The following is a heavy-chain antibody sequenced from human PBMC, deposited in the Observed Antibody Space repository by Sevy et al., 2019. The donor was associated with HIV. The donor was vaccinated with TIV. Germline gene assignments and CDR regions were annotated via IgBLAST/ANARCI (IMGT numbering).Heavy chain of an antibody. V-gene: IGHV4-59*01. J-gene: IGHJ4*02. Sequence: SETLSLTCTVSGGSISSYYWSWIRQPPGKELEWIGYIDYSGSTNYNPSLKSRVTISVDTSKNQFSLKLSSVTAADTDVYYCARGDGRYSSGWYGYYFDNWGQGTLVTVSS. CDR1: GGSISSYY. CDR2: IDYSGST. CDR3: ARGDGRYSSGWYGYYFDN. D-gene: IGHD6-13*01.